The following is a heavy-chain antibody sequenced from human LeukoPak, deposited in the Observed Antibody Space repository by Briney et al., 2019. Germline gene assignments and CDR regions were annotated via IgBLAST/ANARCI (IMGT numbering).Heavy chain of an antibody. CDR1: GYTFTLYY. D-gene: IGHD2-2*02. V-gene: IGHV1-69*05. Sequence: GASVTVSFTASGYTFTLYYVHWVRQAPGQGLEWMGGIIPIFGRANYAQKFQGRVTITTDESTSTAYMELSSLRSEDTAVYYCARSTYQLLYDPHYYYMDVWGKGTTVTVSS. J-gene: IGHJ6*03. CDR3: ARSTYQLLYDPHYYYMDV. CDR2: IIPIFGRA.